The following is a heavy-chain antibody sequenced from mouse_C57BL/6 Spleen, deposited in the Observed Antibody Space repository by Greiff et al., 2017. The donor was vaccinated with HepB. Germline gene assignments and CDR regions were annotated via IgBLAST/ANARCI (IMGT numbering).Heavy chain of an antibody. Sequence: VQLKESGGDLVKPGGSLKLSCAASGFTFSSYGMSWVRQTPDKRLEWVATISSGGSYTYYPDSVKGRFTISRDNAKNTLYLQMSSLKSEDTAMYYCARRILDYFDYWGQGTTLTVSS. D-gene: IGHD5-2*01. CDR2: ISSGGSYT. V-gene: IGHV5-6*01. CDR1: GFTFSSYG. J-gene: IGHJ2*01. CDR3: ARRILDYFDY.